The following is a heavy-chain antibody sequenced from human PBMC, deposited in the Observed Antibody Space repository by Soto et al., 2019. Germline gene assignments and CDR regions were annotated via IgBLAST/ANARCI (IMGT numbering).Heavy chain of an antibody. J-gene: IGHJ6*02. V-gene: IGHV3-23*01. CDR2: ISGSGGST. Sequence: GGFLRLSCAASGFTFSSYAMSWVRQAPGKGLEWVSAISGSGGSTYYADSVKGRFTISRDNSKNTLYLQMNSLRAEDTAVYYCAKVMGGESRTGWLQPPLYYYYGMDVWGQGTTVTV. CDR1: GFTFSSYA. CDR3: AKVMGGESRTGWLQPPLYYYYGMDV. D-gene: IGHD5-12*01.